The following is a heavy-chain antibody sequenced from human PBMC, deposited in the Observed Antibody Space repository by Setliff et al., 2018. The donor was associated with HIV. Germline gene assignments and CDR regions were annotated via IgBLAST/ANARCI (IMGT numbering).Heavy chain of an antibody. CDR3: ARDPGYKSSWYGAFDI. D-gene: IGHD6-13*01. V-gene: IGHV1-8*02. Sequence: ASVKVSCKASGYSFTGYYVNWVRQAPGQGLEWMGWMNPNSGNTGYAQKFQGRVTLTRNTSISTAYMDLSRLRSDDTAVYYCARDPGYKSSWYGAFDIWGQGTMVTVSS. CDR1: GYSFTGYY. J-gene: IGHJ3*02. CDR2: MNPNSGNT.